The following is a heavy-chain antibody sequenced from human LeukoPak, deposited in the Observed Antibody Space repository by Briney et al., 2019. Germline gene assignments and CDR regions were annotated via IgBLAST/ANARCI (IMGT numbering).Heavy chain of an antibody. CDR2: IYYSGST. CDR3: AREVVINVFDY. Sequence: PSETLSLTCTVSGGSISSYYWSWIRQPPGKGLEWIGYIYYSGSTNYNPSLKSRVIISVDTSKNQFSLKLSSVTAADTAVYYCAREVVINVFDYWGQGTLVTVSS. CDR1: GGSISSYY. J-gene: IGHJ4*02. V-gene: IGHV4-59*01. D-gene: IGHD3-22*01.